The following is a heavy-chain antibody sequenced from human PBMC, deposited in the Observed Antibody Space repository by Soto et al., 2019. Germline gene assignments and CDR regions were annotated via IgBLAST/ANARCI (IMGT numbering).Heavy chain of an antibody. D-gene: IGHD3-22*01. CDR1: GFTFSSYA. Sequence: GGSLRLSCAASGFTFSSYAMHWVRQAPGKGLEWVAVISYDGSNKYYADSVKGRFTISRDNARNTLYLQMNSLRVEDTAVYYCARFGTSYDTSGFLYWGQGTPVTVSS. J-gene: IGHJ4*02. CDR2: ISYDGSNK. V-gene: IGHV3-30-3*01. CDR3: ARFGTSYDTSGFLY.